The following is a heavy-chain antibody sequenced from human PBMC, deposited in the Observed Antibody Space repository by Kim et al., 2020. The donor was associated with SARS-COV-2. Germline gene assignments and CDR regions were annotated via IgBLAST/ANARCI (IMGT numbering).Heavy chain of an antibody. D-gene: IGHD3-22*01. J-gene: IGHJ2*01. CDR3: ARAYDSSGYLSWYFDL. V-gene: IGHV6-1*01. Sequence: SVKSRMTINPDTSKNQFSLQVNSVTPEDTAVYYCARAYDSSGYLSWYFDLWGRGTLVTVSS.